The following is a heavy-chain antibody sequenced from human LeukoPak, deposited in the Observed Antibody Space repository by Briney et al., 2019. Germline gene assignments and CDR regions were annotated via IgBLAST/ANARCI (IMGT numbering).Heavy chain of an antibody. CDR2: ISYDGSNK. Sequence: PGRSLRLSCAASGFTFSSYGMHWVRQAPGRGLEWVAVISYDGSNKYYADSVKGRFTISRDNSKNTLYLQMNSLRAEDTAVYYCARDPVGAAGVDYFDDWGQGTLVTVSS. J-gene: IGHJ4*02. CDR3: ARDPVGAAGVDYFDD. CDR1: GFTFSSYG. V-gene: IGHV3-30*03. D-gene: IGHD6-13*01.